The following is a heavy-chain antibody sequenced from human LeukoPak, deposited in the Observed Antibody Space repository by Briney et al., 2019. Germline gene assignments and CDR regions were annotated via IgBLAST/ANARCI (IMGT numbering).Heavy chain of an antibody. J-gene: IGHJ4*02. Sequence: SKTLSLTCTVSGGSISSSSYYWGWIRQPPGKGLEWIGSIYYSGSTYYNPSLKSRVTISVDTSKNQFSLKLSSVTAADTAVYYCARPAGVTAYWGQGTLVTVSS. CDR1: GGSISSSSYY. CDR2: IYYSGST. CDR3: ARPAGVTAY. D-gene: IGHD3-10*01. V-gene: IGHV4-39*07.